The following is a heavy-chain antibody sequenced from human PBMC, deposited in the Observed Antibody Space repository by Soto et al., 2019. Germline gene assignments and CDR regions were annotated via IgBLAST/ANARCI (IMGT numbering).Heavy chain of an antibody. J-gene: IGHJ4*01. CDR3: SPRRLETRFDS. CDR2: IYWDDDK. CDR1: GFSLTTNGVA. Sequence: SCATLVNTTQTLTLTCTVSGFSLTTNGVAVGWIRQPPGKAVEGIALIYWDDDKRYSPSLKSRLTINKQTTRNQVVPAMANMDTAETGTYSCSPRRLETRFDSW. V-gene: IGHV2-5*02. D-gene: IGHD1-1*01.